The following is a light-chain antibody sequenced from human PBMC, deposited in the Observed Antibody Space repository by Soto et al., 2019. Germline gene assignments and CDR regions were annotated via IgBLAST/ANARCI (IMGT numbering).Light chain of an antibody. V-gene: IGKV1-27*01. CDR1: QDISNF. J-gene: IGKJ3*01. CDR2: GAS. Sequence: DLQMTQSPSSLSASVGDRVTITCRASQDISNFLVWFQQKPGKVPNLLIYGASTLESGVPSRFSGSGSGTDFTLTISSLQPEDVATYFCQKYNSAPFTFGPGTTVDIK. CDR3: QKYNSAPFT.